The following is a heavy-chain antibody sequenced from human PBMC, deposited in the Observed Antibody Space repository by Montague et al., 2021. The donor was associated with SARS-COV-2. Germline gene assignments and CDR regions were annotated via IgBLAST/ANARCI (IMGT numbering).Heavy chain of an antibody. CDR1: GGCMSGYY. V-gene: IGHV4-59*01. CDR2: VHYTGST. Sequence: SETLSLTCEVSGGCMSGYYWTWIRQSQGKGLEWVGYVHYTGSTKYNPSLKTRVSLSLDTPKNHFSLHLSSVTAADTAIYFCARAQNTCFIANCVNYFDVWGLGALVTVSS. D-gene: IGHD1-1*01. CDR3: ARAQNTCFIANCVNYFDV. J-gene: IGHJ4*02.